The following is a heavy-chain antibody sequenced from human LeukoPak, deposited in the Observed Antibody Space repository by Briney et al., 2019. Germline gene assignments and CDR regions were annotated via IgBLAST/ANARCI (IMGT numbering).Heavy chain of an antibody. CDR2: IYTAGNT. V-gene: IGHV3-66*01. CDR3: ARGQTDLLRNYFDY. J-gene: IGHJ4*02. CDR1: GASISSSNW. Sequence: ETLSLTCAVSGASISSSNWWSWVRQAPGKGLEWLSIIYTAGNTYSADSVKGRFTISRDNSRNTVYLQMNNLRDDDTAVYYCARGQTDLLRNYFDYWGPGTPVTVSS.